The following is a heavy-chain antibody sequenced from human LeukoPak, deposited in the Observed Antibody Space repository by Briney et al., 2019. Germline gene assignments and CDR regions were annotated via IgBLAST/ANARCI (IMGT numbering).Heavy chain of an antibody. J-gene: IGHJ3*02. D-gene: IGHD1-14*01. Sequence: SETLSLTCTVSGGSISSGGYYWSWIRQPPGKGLEWIGYIYHSGSTYYNPSLKSRVTISVDRSKNQFSLKLSSVTAADTAVYYCASSEPRNAFDIWGQGTMVTVSS. CDR2: IYHSGST. V-gene: IGHV4-30-2*01. CDR3: ASSEPRNAFDI. CDR1: GGSISSGGYY.